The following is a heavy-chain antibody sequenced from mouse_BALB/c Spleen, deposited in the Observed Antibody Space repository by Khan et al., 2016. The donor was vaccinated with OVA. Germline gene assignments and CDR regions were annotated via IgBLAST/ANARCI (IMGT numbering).Heavy chain of an antibody. CDR2: ISYSDST. CDR3: ARWNYRYDGYFDY. Sequence: EVQLQESGPSLVKPSQTLSLTCSVTGDSITSGYWSWIRRFPGNKLEYMGYISYSDSTFYNPSLKSRISITRDTSKNQYYLQLNSVTTEDTATYYGARWNYRYDGYFDYWGQGTTLTVAS. V-gene: IGHV3-8*02. D-gene: IGHD2-14*01. CDR1: GDSITSGY. J-gene: IGHJ2*01.